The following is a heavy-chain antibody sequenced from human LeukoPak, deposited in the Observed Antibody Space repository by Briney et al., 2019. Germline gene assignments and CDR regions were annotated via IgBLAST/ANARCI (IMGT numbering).Heavy chain of an antibody. D-gene: IGHD2/OR15-2a*01. CDR3: VTFYETY. J-gene: IGHJ4*02. CDR1: GTYW. Sequence: PGGSLRLSCAASGTYWMHWVRQAPGKGLVWVSHINSGGSWTGYADSVKGRITISKDNAKNTVSLQMNNLRAEDTAVYYCVTFYETYWGRGTLVTVSS. V-gene: IGHV3-74*01. CDR2: INSGGSWT.